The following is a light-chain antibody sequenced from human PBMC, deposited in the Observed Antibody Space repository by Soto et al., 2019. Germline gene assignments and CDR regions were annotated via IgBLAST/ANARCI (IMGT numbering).Light chain of an antibody. J-gene: IGLJ2*01. Sequence: QSALTQPASVSGSPGQSITISCTGTSSDIGGYDCVSWYQQHPGKAPKLMIFEVSTRPSGVSNRFSGSKSGNTASLTISGLQAEDEANYYCSSYTGSSVIFGGGTKLTVL. V-gene: IGLV2-14*03. CDR2: EVS. CDR1: SSDIGGYDC. CDR3: SSYTGSSVI.